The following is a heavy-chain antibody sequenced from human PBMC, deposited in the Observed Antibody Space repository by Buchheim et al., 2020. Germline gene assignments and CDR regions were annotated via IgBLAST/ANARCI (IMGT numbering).Heavy chain of an antibody. CDR2: IYYSGST. D-gene: IGHD2-15*01. V-gene: IGHV4-39*07. CDR1: GGSISSSSYY. Sequence: QLQLQESGPGLMKPSETLSLTCTVSGGSISSSSYYWGWIRQPPGKGLEWIGSIYYSGSTYYTPSLKSRVTISVATSKNQFSLKLSSVTAADTAVYYCARTAVERPGRRLLLFDYWGQGTL. CDR3: ARTAVERPGRRLLLFDY. J-gene: IGHJ4*02.